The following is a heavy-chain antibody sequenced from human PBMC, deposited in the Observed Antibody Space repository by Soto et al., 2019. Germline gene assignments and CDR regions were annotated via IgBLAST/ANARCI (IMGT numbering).Heavy chain of an antibody. V-gene: IGHV3-21*01. D-gene: IGHD6-19*01. CDR3: ARDLTRRAVAAN. CDR1: GFTFSSYS. CDR2: ISSSSSYI. J-gene: IGHJ4*02. Sequence: EVQLVESGGGLVKPGGSLRLSCAASGFTFSSYSMNWVRQAPGKGLEWVSSISSSSSYIYYADSVKGRFTISRDNTKNSLYLQMNSLRAEDTAVYYCARDLTRRAVAANWGQGTLVTVSS.